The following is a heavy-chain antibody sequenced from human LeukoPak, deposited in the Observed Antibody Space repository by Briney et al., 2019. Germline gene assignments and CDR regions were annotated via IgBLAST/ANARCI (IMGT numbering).Heavy chain of an antibody. CDR1: GFTFSSYA. D-gene: IGHD5-24*01. Sequence: GGSLRLSCAASGFTFSSYAMHWVRQAPGQGLEWMGRINPNSGGTNYAQKFQGRVTMTRDTSISTAYMELSRLRSDDTAVYYCAREKRDGYNLLFDYWGQGTLVTVSS. CDR2: INPNSGGT. CDR3: AREKRDGYNLLFDY. J-gene: IGHJ4*02. V-gene: IGHV1-2*06.